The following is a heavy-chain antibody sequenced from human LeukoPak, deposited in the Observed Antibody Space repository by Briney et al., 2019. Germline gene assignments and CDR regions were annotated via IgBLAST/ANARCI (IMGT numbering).Heavy chain of an antibody. CDR2: IYSGGST. J-gene: IGHJ3*02. CDR1: GFTVSSNY. V-gene: IGHV3-53*01. Sequence: SGGSLRLSCAASGFTVSSNYMSWVRQAPGKGLEWVSVIYSGGSTYYADSVKGRFTISRANYKNPLYLQMNSLRAEDTAVYYCAAGEYDFWSGPDAFDIWGQGTMVTVSS. D-gene: IGHD3-3*01. CDR3: AAGEYDFWSGPDAFDI.